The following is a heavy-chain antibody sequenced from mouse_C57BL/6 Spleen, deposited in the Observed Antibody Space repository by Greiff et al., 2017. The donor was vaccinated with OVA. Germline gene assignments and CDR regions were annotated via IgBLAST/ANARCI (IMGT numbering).Heavy chain of an antibody. CDR1: GFTFSDYG. D-gene: IGHD2-12*01. J-gene: IGHJ4*01. CDR3: ARKGMAYYSPYYYAMDY. Sequence: DVQLQESGGGLVKPGGSLKLSCAASGFTFSDYGMHWVRQAPEKGLEWVAYISSGSSTIYYADTVKGRFTISRDNAKNTLFLQMTSLRSEDTAMYYCARKGMAYYSPYYYAMDYWGKGTSVTVSS. V-gene: IGHV5-17*01. CDR2: ISSGSSTI.